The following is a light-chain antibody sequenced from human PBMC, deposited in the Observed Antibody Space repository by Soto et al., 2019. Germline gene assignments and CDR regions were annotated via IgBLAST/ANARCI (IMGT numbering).Light chain of an antibody. CDR1: QSVSSY. Sequence: EIVLTQSPATLSLSPGERATLSCRASQSVSSYLAWYQQKPGQAPRLLIYDASNRATGIPARFSGSGSGTDFTRTISSLEPEDFAVYYCQQRSNWPPSITFGQGTRLESK. CDR3: QQRSNWPPSIT. CDR2: DAS. V-gene: IGKV3-11*01. J-gene: IGKJ5*01.